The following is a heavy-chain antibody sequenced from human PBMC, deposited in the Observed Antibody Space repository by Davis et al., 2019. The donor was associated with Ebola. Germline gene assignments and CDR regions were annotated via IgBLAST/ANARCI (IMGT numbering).Heavy chain of an antibody. CDR3: ARVWDCTNGVCYYYYGMDV. V-gene: IGHV1-18*01. D-gene: IGHD2-8*01. CDR2: ISAYNGNT. J-gene: IGHJ6*02. CDR1: GYTFTSYG. Sequence: AASVKVSCKASGYTFTSYGISWVRQAPGQGPEWMGWISAYNGNTNYAQKLQGRVTMTTDTSTSTAYMELRSLRSDDTAVYYCARVWDCTNGVCYYYYGMDVWGQGTTVTVSS.